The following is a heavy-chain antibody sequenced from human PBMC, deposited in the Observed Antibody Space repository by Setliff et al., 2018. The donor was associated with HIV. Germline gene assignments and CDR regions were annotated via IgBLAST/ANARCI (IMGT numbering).Heavy chain of an antibody. CDR3: ARVADGYNSYFDY. CDR2: IKQGGSEK. V-gene: IGHV3-7*01. Sequence: GESLKISCTASGFIFSSYWMSWVRQAPGKGLEWVANIKQGGSEKYYVDSVKGRFTMSRDNAKNSLFLQMHSLRAEDTAVYYCARVADGYNSYFDYWGQGTAVTVSS. CDR1: GFIFSSYW. D-gene: IGHD5-18*01. J-gene: IGHJ4*02.